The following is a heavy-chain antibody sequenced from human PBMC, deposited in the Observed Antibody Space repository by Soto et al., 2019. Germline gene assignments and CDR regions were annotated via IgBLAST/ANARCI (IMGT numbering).Heavy chain of an antibody. D-gene: IGHD1-1*01. J-gene: IGHJ5*02. Sequence: SVKVSCTASSGTFNSYTSSRVRQAPGQGLEWMGGIIPIFGTANYAQKFQGRVTITADESTSTAYMELSSLRSEDTAVYYCARDLSGRNWFDPWGQGTLVTVSS. V-gene: IGHV1-69*13. CDR2: IIPIFGTA. CDR3: ARDLSGRNWFDP. CDR1: SGTFNSYT.